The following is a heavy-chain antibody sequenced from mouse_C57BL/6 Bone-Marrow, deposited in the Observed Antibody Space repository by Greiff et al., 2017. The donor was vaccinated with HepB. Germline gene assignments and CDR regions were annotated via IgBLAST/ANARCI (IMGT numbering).Heavy chain of an antibody. V-gene: IGHV3-6*01. CDR2: ISYDGSN. J-gene: IGHJ4*01. CDR3: ARVLVYDYDGAMDY. CDR1: GYSITSGYY. Sequence: EVKLEESGPGLVKPSQSLSLTCSVTGYSITSGYYWNWIRQFPGNKLEWMGYISYDGSNNYNPSLKNRNSITRDTSKNQFFLKLNSVTTEDTATYYCARVLVYDYDGAMDYWGQGTSVTVSS. D-gene: IGHD2-4*01.